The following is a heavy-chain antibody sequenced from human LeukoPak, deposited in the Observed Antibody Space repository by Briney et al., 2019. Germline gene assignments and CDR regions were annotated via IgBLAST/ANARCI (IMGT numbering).Heavy chain of an antibody. CDR3: ARAYYSSPDAFDI. V-gene: IGHV4-34*01. J-gene: IGHJ3*02. CDR1: GGSFSGYY. CDR2: INHSGST. Sequence: SETLSLTCAVYGGSFSGYYWSWIRQPPGKGLEWIGEINHSGSTNYNPSLKSRVTISVDASKNQFSLKLSSVTAADTAVYYCARAYYSSPDAFDIWGQGTMVTVSS. D-gene: IGHD6-13*01.